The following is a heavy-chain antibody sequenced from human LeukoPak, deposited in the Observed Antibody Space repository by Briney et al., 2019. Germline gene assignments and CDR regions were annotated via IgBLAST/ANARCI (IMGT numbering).Heavy chain of an antibody. D-gene: IGHD2-15*01. CDR2: ISPDGSNK. Sequence: GTSLRLSCAASGLTFTSFGMHWVRQAPGKGPEWVAVISPDGSNKYYADSVKGRFTISRDNSKNTLFLQMSSLRPEETAVYYCAKGGSGSYYYYGVDVWGQGTTVTVSS. CDR3: AKGGSGSYYYYGVDV. J-gene: IGHJ6*02. V-gene: IGHV3-30*18. CDR1: GLTFTSFG.